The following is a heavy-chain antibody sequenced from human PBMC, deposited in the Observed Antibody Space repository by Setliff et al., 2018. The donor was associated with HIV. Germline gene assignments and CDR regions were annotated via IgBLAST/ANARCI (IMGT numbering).Heavy chain of an antibody. J-gene: IGHJ2*01. D-gene: IGHD3-3*01. CDR2: INTNTGNP. CDR3: VRGGTHYDFWSGYRLGYFDL. CDR1: GYSFADYA. V-gene: IGHV7-4-1*02. Sequence: ASVKVSCKASGYSFADYAMNWVRQAPRQGLEWMGYINTNTGNPTYAQGFTGRFVFSFDTSVTTAYLQITGLRTEDTAVYFCVRGGTHYDFWSGYRLGYFDLWGRGTLVTVPQ.